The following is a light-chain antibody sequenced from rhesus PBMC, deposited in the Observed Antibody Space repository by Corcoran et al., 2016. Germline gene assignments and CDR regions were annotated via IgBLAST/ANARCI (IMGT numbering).Light chain of an antibody. CDR1: QGISTY. J-gene: IGKJ1*01. Sequence: DIQMTQSPYSLSASVGDRVTITCRASQGISTYLNWYQQKPGKAPKRLIYAASSLESGVTSRFSGSGSGTDFTLTISSLQPEDFATYYCLQYNSDPWTFGQGTKVEIK. CDR3: LQYNSDPWT. CDR2: AAS. V-gene: IGKV1-43*02.